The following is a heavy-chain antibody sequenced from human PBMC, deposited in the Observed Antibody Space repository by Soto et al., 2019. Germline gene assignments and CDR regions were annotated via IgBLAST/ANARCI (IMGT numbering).Heavy chain of an antibody. D-gene: IGHD2-15*01. J-gene: IGHJ6*02. Sequence: GGSLRLSCAASGFTFSNFAMSWVRQAPGEGLEWVSSVSASGDSTYYADSVKGRFTISRDNSKNSLYLHMNSLRAEDTAIYYCATLKAGYCSGGSCDPEYYGMDIWGQGTTVTVSS. CDR2: VSASGDST. V-gene: IGHV3-23*01. CDR3: ATLKAGYCSGGSCDPEYYGMDI. CDR1: GFTFSNFA.